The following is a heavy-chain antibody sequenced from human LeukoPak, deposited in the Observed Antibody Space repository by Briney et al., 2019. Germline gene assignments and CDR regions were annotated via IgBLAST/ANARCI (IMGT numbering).Heavy chain of an antibody. V-gene: IGHV3-43*02. CDR3: AKVLQSPSLYDILTGYHTPANYYGMDV. Sequence: GGSLRLSCAASGFTFDDYAMHWVRQAPGKGLEWVSLISGDGGSTYYADSVKGRFTIFRDNSKNSLYLQMNSLRTEDTALYYCAKVLQSPSLYDILTGYHTPANYYGMDVWGQGTTVTVSS. CDR1: GFTFDDYA. D-gene: IGHD3-9*01. J-gene: IGHJ6*02. CDR2: ISGDGGST.